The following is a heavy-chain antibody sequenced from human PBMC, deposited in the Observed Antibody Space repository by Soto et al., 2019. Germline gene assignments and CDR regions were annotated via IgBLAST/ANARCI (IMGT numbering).Heavy chain of an antibody. CDR3: ARAPYDFWSGYWYNWFDP. D-gene: IGHD3-3*01. Sequence: SETLSLTCTVSGGSISSYYWSWIRQPPGKGLEWIGYIYYSGSTNYNPSLKSRVTISVDTSKNQFSLKLSSVTAADTAVYYCARAPYDFWSGYWYNWFDPWGQGTLVTVSS. V-gene: IGHV4-59*01. J-gene: IGHJ5*02. CDR1: GGSISSYY. CDR2: IYYSGST.